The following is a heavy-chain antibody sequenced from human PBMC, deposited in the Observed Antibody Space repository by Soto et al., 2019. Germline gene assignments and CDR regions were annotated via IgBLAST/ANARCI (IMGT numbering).Heavy chain of an antibody. CDR2: ISAYNGNT. Sequence: ASVKVSCKASGYTFTSYGISWVRQAPGQGLEWIGWISAYNGNTNYAQKLQGRVTMTTDTSRSTAYMELRSLRSDDTAVYYCAKGLRFLEWFPNPNWFDPWGQGTLVTVSS. CDR3: AKGLRFLEWFPNPNWFDP. CDR1: GYTFTSYG. J-gene: IGHJ5*02. D-gene: IGHD3-3*01. V-gene: IGHV1-18*01.